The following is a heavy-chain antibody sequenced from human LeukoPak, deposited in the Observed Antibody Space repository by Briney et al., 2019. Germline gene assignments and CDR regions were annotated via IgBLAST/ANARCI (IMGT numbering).Heavy chain of an antibody. CDR2: IYTSGTT. Sequence: PSETLSLTCTVSGGSISSSSYYWGWIRQPAGKGLEWIGRIYTSGTTNYNPSLKSRVTISVGTSKSQFSLKLSSVTAADTAVYYCAREVSDYDILTGWIDYWGQGALVSVSS. J-gene: IGHJ4*02. CDR3: AREVSDYDILTGWIDY. V-gene: IGHV4-61*02. D-gene: IGHD3-9*01. CDR1: GGSISSSSYY.